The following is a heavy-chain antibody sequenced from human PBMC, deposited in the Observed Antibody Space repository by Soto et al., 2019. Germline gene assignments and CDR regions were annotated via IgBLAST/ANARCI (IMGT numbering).Heavy chain of an antibody. CDR3: ARDGYSYGTGGYYYGMDV. CDR1: GYTFTSYD. Sequence: ASVKVSCKASGYTFTSYDINWVRQATGQGLEWMGWMNPNSGIASYAQKFQGRVTITRNKSISTAYMELSSLRSEDTAVYYCARDGYSYGTGGYYYGMDVWGQGTTVTVSS. V-gene: IGHV1-8*01. CDR2: MNPNSGIA. D-gene: IGHD5-18*01. J-gene: IGHJ6*02.